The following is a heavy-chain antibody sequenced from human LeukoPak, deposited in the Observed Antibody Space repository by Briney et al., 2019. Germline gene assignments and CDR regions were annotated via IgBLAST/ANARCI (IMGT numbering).Heavy chain of an antibody. J-gene: IGHJ6*02. D-gene: IGHD2-21*02. CDR3: ARAGGDPKKVYYYYYYGMDV. CDR1: GCSISSYY. V-gene: IGHV4-4*07. CDR2: IYTSGST. Sequence: SETLSLTGTASGCSISSYYWSWIRQPPGKGLEGIGRIYTSGSTHYNHSLKSRVTMSVDTSKTQFSLKLSSVTAADTAVYYCARAGGDPKKVYYYYYYGMDVWGQGTTVTVSS.